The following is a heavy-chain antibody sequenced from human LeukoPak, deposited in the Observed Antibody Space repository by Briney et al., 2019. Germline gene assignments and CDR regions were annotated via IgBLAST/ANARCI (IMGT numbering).Heavy chain of an antibody. CDR3: ARVLGYCSAGSCYPEY. D-gene: IGHD2-15*01. J-gene: IGHJ4*02. CDR2: ISSSGRYT. Sequence: ARGSLTLSCAAAGFTFSDYYMSWVRQAPGKGREWISPISSSGRYTHYADSVNGRFTISRDNAKNSLYLQMNSLRAEDTAVYYCARVLGYCSAGSCYPEYWGQGTRVTVSS. V-gene: IGHV3-11*05. CDR1: GFTFSDYY.